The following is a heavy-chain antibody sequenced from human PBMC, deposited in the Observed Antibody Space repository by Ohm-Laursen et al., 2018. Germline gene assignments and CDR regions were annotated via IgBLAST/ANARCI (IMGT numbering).Heavy chain of an antibody. Sequence: SSLRLSCAASGFTFSSYGMHWVRQAPGKGLEWVAVISYDGSNKYYADSVKGRFTISRDNAKNSLYLQMNSLRAEDTAVYYCARVQWLVLAFDYWGQGTLVTVSS. V-gene: IGHV3-30*03. CDR3: ARVQWLVLAFDY. J-gene: IGHJ4*02. CDR1: GFTFSSYG. D-gene: IGHD6-19*01. CDR2: ISYDGSNK.